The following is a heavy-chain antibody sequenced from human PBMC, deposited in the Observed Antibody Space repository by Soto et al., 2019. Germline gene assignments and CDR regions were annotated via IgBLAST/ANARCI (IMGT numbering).Heavy chain of an antibody. D-gene: IGHD3-10*01. Sequence: ASVKVSCKVSGYTLTELSMHWVRQAPGKGLEWMGGFDPEDGETIYAQKFQGRVTMTEDTSTDTAYMELSSLRSEDTAVYYCAPEKREDGSGSYCKGESRFDPWGRGTMVTFSS. CDR1: GYTLTELS. CDR3: APEKREDGSGSYCKGESRFDP. V-gene: IGHV1-24*01. CDR2: FDPEDGET. J-gene: IGHJ5*02.